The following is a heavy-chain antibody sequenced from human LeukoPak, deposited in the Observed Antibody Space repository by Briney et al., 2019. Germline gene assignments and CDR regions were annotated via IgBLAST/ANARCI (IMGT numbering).Heavy chain of an antibody. J-gene: IGHJ4*02. CDR1: GVSISSSNSY. CDR3: ARQTGSGLFILP. CDR2: IYYSGNT. Sequence: PSETLSLTCTVSGVSISSSNSYWGWTRQPPGKGLEWIGSIYYSGNTYYNASLKSQVSISIDTSKNQFSLRLTSVTAADTAVYYCARQTGSGLFILPGGQGTLVTVSS. D-gene: IGHD3/OR15-3a*01. V-gene: IGHV4-39*01.